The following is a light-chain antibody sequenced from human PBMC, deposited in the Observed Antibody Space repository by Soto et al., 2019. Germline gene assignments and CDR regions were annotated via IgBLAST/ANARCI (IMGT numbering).Light chain of an antibody. CDR1: QTISNN. CDR2: GAS. J-gene: IGKJ1*01. Sequence: ETLMTQSPATLSVSPGARATLYCRASQTISNNLAWYHQKPGQAPRLLIFGASPRATSVPVRFSGSGSGTLFTLTIRSLQSEDFGVYYCEQYNKWPWTFGQGTKVEIK. V-gene: IGKV3-15*01. CDR3: EQYNKWPWT.